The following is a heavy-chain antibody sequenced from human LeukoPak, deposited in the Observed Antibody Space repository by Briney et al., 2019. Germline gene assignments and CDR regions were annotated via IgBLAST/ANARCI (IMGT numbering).Heavy chain of an antibody. J-gene: IGHJ4*02. CDR2: ISYDGSNK. D-gene: IGHD1-1*01. V-gene: IGHV3-30*18. CDR1: GFTFSSYG. CDR3: ANWNDSLHY. Sequence: GGSLRLSCAASGFTFSSYGMHWVRQAPGKGLEWVAVISYDGSNKHYADSVKGRFTISRDNSKNTLYLQMNSLRAEDTAVYYCANWNDSLHYWGQGTLVTVSS.